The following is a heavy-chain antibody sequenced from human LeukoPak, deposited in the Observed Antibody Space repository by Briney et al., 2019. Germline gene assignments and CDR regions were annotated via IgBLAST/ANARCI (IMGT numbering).Heavy chain of an antibody. V-gene: IGHV4-4*07. D-gene: IGHD2-2*01. J-gene: IGHJ3*02. Sequence: SETLSLTCTVSGGSINSYYWSWIRQPAGKGLEWIGRIYTSGSTNYNPSLKSRVTMSVDTSKNQFSLKLSSVTAADTAVYYCARARYCSSTSCRRRGDDAFDIWGQGTMVTVSS. CDR3: ARARYCSSTSCRRRGDDAFDI. CDR1: GGSINSYY. CDR2: IYTSGST.